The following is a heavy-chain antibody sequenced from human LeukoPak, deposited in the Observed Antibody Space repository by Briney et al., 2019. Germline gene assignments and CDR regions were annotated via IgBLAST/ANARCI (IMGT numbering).Heavy chain of an antibody. D-gene: IGHD4-23*01. CDR3: ATDLNYGGNELRDY. Sequence: ASVNVSCKVSGYTLTELSMHWVRQAPGKGLEWMGGFDPEDGETIYAQKFQGRVTMTEDTSTDTAYMELSSLRSEDTAVYYCATDLNYGGNELRDYWGQGTLVTVSS. J-gene: IGHJ4*02. CDR2: FDPEDGET. CDR1: GYTLTELS. V-gene: IGHV1-24*01.